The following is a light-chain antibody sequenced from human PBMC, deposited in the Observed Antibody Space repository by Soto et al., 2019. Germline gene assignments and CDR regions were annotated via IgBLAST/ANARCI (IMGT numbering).Light chain of an antibody. Sequence: DIQMTQSPSTLSASVGDRVTITCRASQSISNWLAWYQQKPGRAPKVLIYDASSLESGVPSRFSGSGSGTEFTLPISSLQPDDFAPYYCQPYNSYSWTFGQGTKVELK. V-gene: IGKV1-5*01. CDR1: QSISNW. J-gene: IGKJ1*01. CDR3: QPYNSYSWT. CDR2: DAS.